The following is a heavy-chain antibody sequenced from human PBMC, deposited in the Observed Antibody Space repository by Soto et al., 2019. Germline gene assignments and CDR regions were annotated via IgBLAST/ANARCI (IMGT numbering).Heavy chain of an antibody. CDR1: GYSFSSYW. Sequence: GDSLKISCKGSGYSFSSYWITWVRQMPGKGLEWMGRIDPSDSYITYSPSFHGHVTFSVDKSISTAYLQWSSLKASDTAMYYCAGREAANCSGGTCSVLAYWGQGSQVTVSS. D-gene: IGHD2-15*01. J-gene: IGHJ4*02. V-gene: IGHV5-10-1*01. CDR2: IDPSDSYI. CDR3: AGREAANCSGGTCSVLAY.